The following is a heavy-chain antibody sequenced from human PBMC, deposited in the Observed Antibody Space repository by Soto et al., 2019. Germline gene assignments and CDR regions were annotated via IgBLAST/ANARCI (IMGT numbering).Heavy chain of an antibody. Sequence: PGGSLRLSCAASGFTFSNYAMSWFRQAPGKGLEWVSTINYSGDLTFYADSVKGRFTISRDISKNTLYLQMNNVGAEDTAVYYCAQALYVSYYYSDGWDVWGQGTTVTAS. V-gene: IGHV3-23*01. J-gene: IGHJ6*02. CDR3: AQALYVSYYYSDGWDV. CDR1: GFTFSNYA. D-gene: IGHD3-10*02. CDR2: INYSGDLT.